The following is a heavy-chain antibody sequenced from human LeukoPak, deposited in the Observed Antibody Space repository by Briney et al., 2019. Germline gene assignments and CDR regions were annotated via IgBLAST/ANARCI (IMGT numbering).Heavy chain of an antibody. Sequence: ASVKVSCKASGGTFSSYAISWVRQAPGQGLEWMGGIIPIFGTANYAQKFQGRVTITADESTSTAYMELSSLRSEDTAVYYCARRRHIAAPFFDHWGQGTLVTVSS. J-gene: IGHJ4*02. V-gene: IGHV1-69*13. CDR1: GGTFSSYA. CDR3: ARRRHIAAPFFDH. CDR2: IIPIFGTA. D-gene: IGHD6-6*01.